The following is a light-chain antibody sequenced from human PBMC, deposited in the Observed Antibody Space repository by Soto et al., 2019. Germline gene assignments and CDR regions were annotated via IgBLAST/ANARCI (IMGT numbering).Light chain of an antibody. CDR3: ASWDDRLSAVV. CDR2: NND. Sequence: QSVVTQSPSASGTPGQRVTISCSGRNSNIGVNTVNWYQQFPGTAPKLLLYNNDQRPSGVPDRFSGSKSGTSASLTISVLQSEDEADYYCASWDDRLSAVVIGGGTKLTVL. J-gene: IGLJ2*01. CDR1: NSNIGVNT. V-gene: IGLV1-44*01.